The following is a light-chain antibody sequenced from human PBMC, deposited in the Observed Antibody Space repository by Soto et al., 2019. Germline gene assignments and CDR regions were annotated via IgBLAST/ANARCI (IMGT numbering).Light chain of an antibody. J-gene: IGLJ3*02. CDR2: EVT. V-gene: IGLV2-23*02. Sequence: QPVLTQPASVSGSLGQSITISCTGTSSDIGSHNFVSWYQQRPGKAPKLMIFEVTKRPSGVSNRFSASKSGNTASLTISGVQAEDEADYYCCSYAGTTTWVFGGGTKVTVL. CDR3: CSYAGTTTWV. CDR1: SSDIGSHNF.